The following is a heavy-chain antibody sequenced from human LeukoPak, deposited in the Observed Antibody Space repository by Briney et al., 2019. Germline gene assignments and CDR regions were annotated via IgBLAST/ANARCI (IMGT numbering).Heavy chain of an antibody. CDR2: VSGSGGST. D-gene: IGHD1-1*01. CDR3: ARGGTTPFDY. V-gene: IGHV3-23*01. J-gene: IGHJ4*02. Sequence: PGGSLRLSCAASGFTFQNYAMTWVRQAPGKGLEWVSTVSGSGGSTYYADSVKGRFTISRDNSKNTLYLQMNSLRAEDTAVYYCARGGTTPFDYWGQGTLVTVSS. CDR1: GFTFQNYA.